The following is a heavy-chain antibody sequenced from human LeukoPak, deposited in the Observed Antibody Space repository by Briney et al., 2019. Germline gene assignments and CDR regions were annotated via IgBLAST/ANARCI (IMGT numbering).Heavy chain of an antibody. V-gene: IGHV3-23*01. CDR2: ISDNEGRA. D-gene: IGHD5-18*01. J-gene: IGHJ4*02. CDR3: ARHDSFIPY. CDR1: GFSFNRHT. Sequence: PGGSLRLYCAASGFSFNRHTVNWVRQAPGKGLEWVSGISDNEGRAYYTDSVKGRFTISRDRTKNTVYLQMHNLRADDTAVYFCARHDSFIPYWGQGTLVTVSS.